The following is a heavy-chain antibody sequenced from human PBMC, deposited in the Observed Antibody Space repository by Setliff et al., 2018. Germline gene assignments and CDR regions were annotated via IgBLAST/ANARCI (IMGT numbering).Heavy chain of an antibody. V-gene: IGHV3-30*03. CDR2: ISDDGTNE. Sequence: PGGSLRLSCAASGFTVSTFSMHWVRQAPVKGLEWVATISDDGTNEFYADSVKGRFTVFRDNSKNTLYLQMSSLRPDDAAMYYCARDQFGNSGGLYCWGQGTLVTVSS. J-gene: IGHJ4*02. CDR3: ARDQFGNSGGLYC. D-gene: IGHD3-10*01. CDR1: GFTVSTFS.